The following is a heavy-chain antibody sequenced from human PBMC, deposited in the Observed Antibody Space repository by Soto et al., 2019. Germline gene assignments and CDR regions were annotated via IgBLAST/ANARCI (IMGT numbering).Heavy chain of an antibody. J-gene: IGHJ5*02. Sequence: GSLRLSCADSGFTFSSYWMHWVRQAPGKGLVWVSRINSDGSSTSYADSVKGRFTTSRDNAKNTLYLQMNSLRAEDTAVYYCARALYSSSWLWFDPWGQGTLVTVSS. CDR2: INSDGSST. CDR3: ARALYSSSWLWFDP. V-gene: IGHV3-74*01. D-gene: IGHD6-13*01. CDR1: GFTFSSYW.